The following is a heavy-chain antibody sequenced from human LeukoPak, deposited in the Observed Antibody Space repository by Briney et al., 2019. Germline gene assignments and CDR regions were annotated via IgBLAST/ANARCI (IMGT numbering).Heavy chain of an antibody. V-gene: IGHV1-18*01. CDR1: GYTFTSYG. CDR2: ISAYNGNT. J-gene: IGHJ4*02. CDR3: ACLRGYSGYDYFYY. Sequence: GASVKVSCKASGYTFTSYGISWVRQAPGQGLEWMGWISAYNGNTNYAQKLQGRVTMTTDTSTSTAYMELRSLRPDDTAVYYCACLRGYSGYDYFYYWGQGTLVTVSS. D-gene: IGHD5-12*01.